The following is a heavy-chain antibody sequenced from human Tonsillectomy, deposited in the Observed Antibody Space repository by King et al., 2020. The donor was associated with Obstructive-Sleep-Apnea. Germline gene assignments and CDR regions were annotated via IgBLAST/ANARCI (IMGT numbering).Heavy chain of an antibody. D-gene: IGHD1-26*01. J-gene: IGHJ3*02. CDR3: ARDLVGATPSDAFDI. Sequence: QLQESGPGLVKPSETLSLTCTVSGGSISSYYWSWIRQPPGKGLEWIGYIYYSGSTNYNPSLKSRVTISVDTSKNQFSLKLSSVTAADTAVYYCARDLVGATPSDAFDIWGQGTMVTVSS. CDR1: GGSISSYY. CDR2: IYYSGST. V-gene: IGHV4-59*01.